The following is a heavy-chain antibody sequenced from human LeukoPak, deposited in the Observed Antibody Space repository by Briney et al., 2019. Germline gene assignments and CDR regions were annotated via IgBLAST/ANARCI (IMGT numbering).Heavy chain of an antibody. CDR1: GGTFSSYA. Sequence: SVKVSCKASGGTFSSYAISWVRQAPGQGLEWMGGIIPIFGTANYAQKFQGRVTITADESTSTAYMELSSLRSEDTAVYYCASHKTDFWSGYYHYYYYGMDIWGQGTTVTVSS. V-gene: IGHV1-69*01. J-gene: IGHJ6*02. CDR2: IIPIFGTA. D-gene: IGHD3-3*01. CDR3: ASHKTDFWSGYYHYYYYGMDI.